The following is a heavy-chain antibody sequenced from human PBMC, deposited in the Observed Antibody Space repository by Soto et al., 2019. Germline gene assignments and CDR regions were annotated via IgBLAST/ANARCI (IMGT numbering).Heavy chain of an antibody. D-gene: IGHD3-22*01. J-gene: IGHJ3*01. CDR1: GFTFTDAW. V-gene: IGHV3-15*01. CDR2: IKNKFAGETT. Sequence: VGSPRLSCAASGFTFTDAWMSWVRQASGKGLEWVRRIKNKFAGETTDYAAPVKGRFTISRDNSKNTLYLQMNSLNSDGTAVYYCSTYGSSTYYPTVRDDPFDCWRRGTVVT. CDR3: STYGSSTYYPTVRDDPFDC.